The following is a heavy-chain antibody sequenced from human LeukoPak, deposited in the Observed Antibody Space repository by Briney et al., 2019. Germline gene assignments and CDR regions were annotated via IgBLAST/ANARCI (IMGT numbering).Heavy chain of an antibody. J-gene: IGHJ3*02. CDR2: ISGTGGST. CDR3: AKDQSLSGSYTAFDI. V-gene: IGHV3-23*01. D-gene: IGHD1-26*01. Sequence: GGSLRLSCAASGFTFSSYAMSWVRQAPGKGLEWVSAISGTGGSTYYADSVKGRFTISRDISKNSLYLQMDSLRAEDTAVYYCAKDQSLSGSYTAFDIWGQGTMVTVSS. CDR1: GFTFSSYA.